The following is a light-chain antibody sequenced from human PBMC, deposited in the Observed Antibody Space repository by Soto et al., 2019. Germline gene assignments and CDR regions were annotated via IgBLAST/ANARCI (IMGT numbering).Light chain of an antibody. J-gene: IGKJ2*01. Sequence: GDRVTITCQASQDISNYLNWYQQKPGKAPKLLIYDASNLETGVPSRFSGSGSGTDFTFTISSLQPEDIATYYYQQYDNLPPYTFGQGTKLEIK. V-gene: IGKV1-33*01. CDR3: QQYDNLPPYT. CDR1: QDISNY. CDR2: DAS.